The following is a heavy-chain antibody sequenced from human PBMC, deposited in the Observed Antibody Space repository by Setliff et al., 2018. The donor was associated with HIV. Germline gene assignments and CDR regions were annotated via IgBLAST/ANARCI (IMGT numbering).Heavy chain of an antibody. V-gene: IGHV4-4*08. CDR2: VYTSEIS. D-gene: IGHD3-10*01. CDR3: ARAISTPSYYYDMDV. J-gene: IGHJ6*03. CDR1: GGSMSSYY. Sequence: SETLSLTCTLSGGSMSSYYWTWIRQPPGKGLEWIGYVYTSEISNYNSSLRSRVVISLDTSKNQFSLKLGSVTAADTAVYYCARAISTPSYYYDMDVWGTGTPVTVSS.